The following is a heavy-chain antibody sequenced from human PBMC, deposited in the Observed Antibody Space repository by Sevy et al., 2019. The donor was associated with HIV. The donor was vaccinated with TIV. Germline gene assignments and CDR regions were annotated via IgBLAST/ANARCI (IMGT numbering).Heavy chain of an antibody. D-gene: IGHD6-13*01. CDR1: GFTFSRNW. V-gene: IGHV3-7*01. CDR2: IKEDGTEK. Sequence: GGSLRLSCAASGFTFSRNWMNWVRQAPGKGLEWVAHIKEDGTEKYYVDAVKGRFTISRDNSKNSLYLQMDSLRADDTAMYFCARRRGTIAAADYSFDYWGQGTLVTVSS. CDR3: ARRRGTIAAADYSFDY. J-gene: IGHJ4*02.